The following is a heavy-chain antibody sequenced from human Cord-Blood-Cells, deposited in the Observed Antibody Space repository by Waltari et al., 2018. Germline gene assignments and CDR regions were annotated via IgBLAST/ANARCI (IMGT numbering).Heavy chain of an antibody. CDR3: ARVPVGSSSSWYCDY. D-gene: IGHD6-13*01. J-gene: IGHJ4*02. CDR2: INPNSGGT. V-gene: IGHV1-2*04. Sequence: QVQLVQSGAEVKKPGASVKVSCKASGYTFTGYYMNWVRQAPGQGLEWMGWINPNSGGTNYAQKFQGWVTMTRDTSISTAYMELSRLRSDDTAVYYCARVPVGSSSSWYCDYWGQGTLVTVSS. CDR1: GYTFTGYY.